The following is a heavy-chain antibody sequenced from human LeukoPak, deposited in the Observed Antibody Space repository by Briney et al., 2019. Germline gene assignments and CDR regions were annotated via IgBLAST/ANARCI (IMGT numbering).Heavy chain of an antibody. J-gene: IGHJ4*02. Sequence: IANDGGSTYYADSVKGRFTISRDNAKNSLYLQMNSLRAEDTAVYYCARDLHSFDYWGQGTLVTVSS. CDR2: IANDGGST. CDR3: ARDLHSFDY. V-gene: IGHV3-11*04.